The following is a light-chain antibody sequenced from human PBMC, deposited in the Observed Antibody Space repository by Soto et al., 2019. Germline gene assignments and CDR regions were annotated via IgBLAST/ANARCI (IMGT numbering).Light chain of an antibody. CDR3: QQYNTHPT. V-gene: IGKV1-5*01. CDR2: DAS. CDR1: QTISSW. J-gene: IGKJ5*01. Sequence: IRMTQSPSSLSASTGDRVTITCRASQTISSWLAWYHHKPGKAPKPLIYDASTLKTGVPSRFSGSGCGSEFNFTITRLQPDDFATYFCQQYNTHPTFGQGTRLEIK.